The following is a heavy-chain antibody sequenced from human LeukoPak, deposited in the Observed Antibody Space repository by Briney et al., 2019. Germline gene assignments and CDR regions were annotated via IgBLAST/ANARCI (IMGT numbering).Heavy chain of an antibody. D-gene: IGHD3-22*01. CDR3: ARGENYYDSSGYWFDP. CDR2: IYYSGST. CDR1: GGSISSGGYY. J-gene: IGHJ5*02. V-gene: IGHV4-31*03. Sequence: SQTLSLTCTVSGGSISSGGYYWSWIRQHPGKGLEWIGYIYYSGSTYYNPSLKSRVTISVDTSKNQFSLKLSPVTAADTAVYYCARGENYYDSSGYWFDPWGQGTLVTVSS.